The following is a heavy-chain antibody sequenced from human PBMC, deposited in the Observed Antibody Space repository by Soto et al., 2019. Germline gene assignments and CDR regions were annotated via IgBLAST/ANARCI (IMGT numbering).Heavy chain of an antibody. CDR1: GGSFSGYY. CDR2: INHSGST. V-gene: IGHV4-34*01. J-gene: IGHJ6*02. CDR3: ATAGSVTTREYYGMDV. D-gene: IGHD4-17*01. Sequence: SETLSLTCAVYGGSFSGYYWSWIRQPPGKGLEWIGEINHSGSTNYNPSLKSRVTISVDTSKNQFSLKLSSVTAADTAVYYCATAGSVTTREYYGMDVWGQGTTVTVSS.